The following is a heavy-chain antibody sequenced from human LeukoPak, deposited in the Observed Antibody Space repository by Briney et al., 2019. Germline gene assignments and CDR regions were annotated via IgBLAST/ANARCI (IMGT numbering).Heavy chain of an antibody. J-gene: IGHJ4*02. D-gene: IGHD2-2*01. CDR2: IYYSGST. CDR1: GGSFTDYY. Sequence: SETLSLTCTVSGGSFTDYYWGWIRQPPGKGLEWIGCIYYSGSTNYNPSLKSRVTISVDTSKNQFSLKLSSVTAAGTAVYYCARTVVVPAATTEFDYWGQGTLVTVSS. CDR3: ARTVVVPAATTEFDY. V-gene: IGHV4-59*01.